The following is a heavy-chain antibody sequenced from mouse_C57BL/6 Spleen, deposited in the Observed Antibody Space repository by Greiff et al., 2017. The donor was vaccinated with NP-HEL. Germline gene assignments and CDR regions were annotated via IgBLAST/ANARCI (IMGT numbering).Heavy chain of an antibody. CDR1: GYAFSSSW. Sequence: QVQLQQSGPELVKPGASVKISCKASGYAFSSSWMNWVKQRPGKGLEWIGRLYPGDGDTNYNGKFKGKATLTADKSSSTAYMQLSSLTSEDSAVYFCARPHTSDYFDYWGQGTTLTVSS. CDR3: ARPHTSDYFDY. J-gene: IGHJ2*01. CDR2: LYPGDGDT. D-gene: IGHD3-2*02. V-gene: IGHV1-82*01.